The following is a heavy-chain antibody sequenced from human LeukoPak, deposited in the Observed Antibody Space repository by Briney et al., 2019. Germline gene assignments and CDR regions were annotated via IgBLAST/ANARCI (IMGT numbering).Heavy chain of an antibody. CDR1: EYTFTTYW. CDR2: IYPGDSDT. V-gene: IGHV5-51*01. CDR3: ARVDYYANPYYFDY. J-gene: IGHJ4*02. D-gene: IGHD3-10*01. Sequence: GESLKISCKGSEYTFTTYWIGWVRQMPGKGLEWMGIIYPGDSDTRYSPSFQGQVTISADKSISAAYLQWSSLKASDTAMYYCARVDYYANPYYFDYWGQGTLVTVSS.